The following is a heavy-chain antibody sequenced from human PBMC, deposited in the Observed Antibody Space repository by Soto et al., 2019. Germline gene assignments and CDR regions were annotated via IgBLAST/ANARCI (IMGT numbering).Heavy chain of an antibody. V-gene: IGHV4-30-4*01. CDR3: ARVHRPDSSGSYYWFDP. J-gene: IGHJ5*02. CDR2: IYYTGTT. D-gene: IGHD3-22*01. Sequence: SETLSLTCTVSGGSISSVDYYWSWIRQPPGKGLEWIGYIYYTGTTYYNPSLKSRVTISVDTSKNQFSLKLSSVTAADTAVYYCARVHRPDSSGSYYWFDPWGQGTLVTVSS. CDR1: GGSISSVDYY.